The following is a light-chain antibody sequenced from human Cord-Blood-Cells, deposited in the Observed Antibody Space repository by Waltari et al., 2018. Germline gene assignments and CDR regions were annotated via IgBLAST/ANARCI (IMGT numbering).Light chain of an antibody. J-gene: IGKJ1*01. Sequence: DIQMTQSTSTLSASVGDRVTITCRASQSISSWLAWYQQKPGKAPKLLIYDASSLESGVPSMFSGSGSGTEFTRTISSLQPDDFATYYCQQYNSYSWTFGQGTKVEIK. CDR1: QSISSW. V-gene: IGKV1-5*01. CDR3: QQYNSYSWT. CDR2: DAS.